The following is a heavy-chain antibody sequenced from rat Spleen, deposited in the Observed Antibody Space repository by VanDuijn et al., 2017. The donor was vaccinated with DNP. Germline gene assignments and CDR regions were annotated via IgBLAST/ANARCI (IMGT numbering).Heavy chain of an antibody. CDR3: TTGFFDY. V-gene: IGHV5S10*01. D-gene: IGHD1-6*01. CDR1: GFTFSDYN. CDR2: ISYDGSST. J-gene: IGHJ2*01. Sequence: EVQLVESGGGLVQPGRSLKLSCAASGFTFSDYNMAWVRQAPKKGLEWVATISYDGSSTNYRDSVKGRFTISRDNAKSTLYLQMDSLRSEDTATYYCTTGFFDYWGQGVMVTVSS.